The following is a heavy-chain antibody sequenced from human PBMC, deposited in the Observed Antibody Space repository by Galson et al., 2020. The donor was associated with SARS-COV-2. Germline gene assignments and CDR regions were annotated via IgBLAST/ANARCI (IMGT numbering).Heavy chain of an antibody. J-gene: IGHJ4*02. D-gene: IGHD2-15*01. Sequence: GGFLRLSCVVSGFTFSSYWMHWVRQAPGKGLVWVSRINRDGSNTNYADFVKGRFTISRDNAKNTLYLQMNSLRTEDTAVYYCAGETPTHSHYLDYWGQGTVVTVSS. CDR1: GFTFSSYW. V-gene: IGHV3-74*01. CDR3: AGETPTHSHYLDY. CDR2: INRDGSNT.